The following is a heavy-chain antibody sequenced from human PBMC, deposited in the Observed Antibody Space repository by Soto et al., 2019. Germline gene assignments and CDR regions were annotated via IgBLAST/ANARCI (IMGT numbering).Heavy chain of an antibody. V-gene: IGHV4-59*08. D-gene: IGHD4-4*01. J-gene: IGHJ4*02. CDR1: GDSVTSHY. CDR3: ARHSNRNYGLYYFDY. CDR2: MYYSGST. Sequence: SETLSLTCSFSGDSVTSHYLTWIRQSPEKGLEWIGFMYYSGSTKYKPSLKSRVSISVDTSKNQFSLKVSSATAADTAVYYCARHSNRNYGLYYFDYWGLGALVTVSS.